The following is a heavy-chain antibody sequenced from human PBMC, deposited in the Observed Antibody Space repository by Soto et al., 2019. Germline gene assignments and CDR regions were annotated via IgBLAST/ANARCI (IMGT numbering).Heavy chain of an antibody. CDR1: GFTFSSYT. D-gene: IGHD2-15*01. V-gene: IGHV3-30-3*01. CDR2: ISYDGGDK. J-gene: IGHJ4*02. CDR3: ARDGYCSGGSCYSVPVFDY. Sequence: GGSLRLSCAASGFTFSSYTMHWVRQTPGKGLEWVAHISYDGGDKYYADSVKGRFTISRDNSKNTLYLQMNSLRAEDTAVYYCARDGYCSGGSCYSVPVFDYWGQGTLVTVSS.